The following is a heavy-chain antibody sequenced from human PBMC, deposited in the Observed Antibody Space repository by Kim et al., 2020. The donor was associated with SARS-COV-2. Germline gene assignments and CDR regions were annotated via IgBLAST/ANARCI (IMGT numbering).Heavy chain of an antibody. D-gene: IGHD5-12*01. CDR1: GYSFTSYW. V-gene: IGHV5-51*01. Sequence: GESLKISCKGSGYSFTSYWIGWVRQMPGKGLEWMGIIYPGDSDTRYSPSFQGQVTISADKSISTAYLQWSSLKASDTATYYCARFFLGYSGYDYGMDVWGQGTTVTVSS. J-gene: IGHJ6*02. CDR3: ARFFLGYSGYDYGMDV. CDR2: IYPGDSDT.